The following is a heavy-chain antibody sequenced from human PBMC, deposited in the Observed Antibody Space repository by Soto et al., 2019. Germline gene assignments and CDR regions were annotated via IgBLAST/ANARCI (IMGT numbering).Heavy chain of an antibody. V-gene: IGHV5-51*01. J-gene: IGHJ4*02. D-gene: IGHD6-13*01. CDR2: IYPGDSDT. Sequence: PGESLKISCKGSGYSFTSYWIGWARQMPGKGLEWMGIIYPGDSDTRYSPSFQGQVTISADKSISTAYVQWSSLRAEDTAVYYCASVSSSRGDYWGQGTLVTVSS. CDR1: GYSFTSYW. CDR3: ASVSSSRGDY.